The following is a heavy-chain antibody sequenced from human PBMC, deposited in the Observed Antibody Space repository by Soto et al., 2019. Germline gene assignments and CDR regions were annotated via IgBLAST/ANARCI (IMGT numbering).Heavy chain of an antibody. CDR2: VYYRGRS. J-gene: IGHJ4*02. CDR1: GGSVSNSSYY. CDR3: VSQRTTVPTQAYFDY. D-gene: IGHD4-17*01. V-gene: IGHV4-39*01. Sequence: SETLSLTCTVSGGSVSNSSYYWCWIRQSPGKGLEWIGSVYYRGRSYSKSSVKSRVTISVDTSKNRFSLSLNSVTASDTAVYFCVSQRTTVPTQAYFDYWGPGALVTVSS.